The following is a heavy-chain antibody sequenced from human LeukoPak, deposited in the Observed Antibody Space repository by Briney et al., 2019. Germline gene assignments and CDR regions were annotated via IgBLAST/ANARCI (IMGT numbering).Heavy chain of an antibody. Sequence: QSGGSLRLSCAASGFTFSSYAMHWVRQAPGKGPEWVAVIWYDGSNKYYADSVKGRFTISRDNSKNTLYLQMNSLRAEDTAVYYCAKGHYYDTEIDAFDIWGQGTMVTVSS. V-gene: IGHV3-33*06. CDR3: AKGHYYDTEIDAFDI. J-gene: IGHJ3*02. CDR2: IWYDGSNK. D-gene: IGHD3-22*01. CDR1: GFTFSSYA.